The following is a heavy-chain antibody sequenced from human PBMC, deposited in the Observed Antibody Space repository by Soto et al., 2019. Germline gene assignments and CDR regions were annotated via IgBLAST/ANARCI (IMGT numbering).Heavy chain of an antibody. CDR3: ARDRALRLSDYYYGMDV. J-gene: IGHJ6*02. CDR2: ISSSSSYI. CDR1: EFTFSSYS. V-gene: IGHV3-21*01. Sequence: LRLSCAASEFTFSSYSMNWVRQAPGKGLEWVSSISSSSSYIYYADSVKGRFTISRDNAKNSLYRQMNSLRAEDTAVYYCARDRALRLSDYYYGMDVWGQGTTVTVSS.